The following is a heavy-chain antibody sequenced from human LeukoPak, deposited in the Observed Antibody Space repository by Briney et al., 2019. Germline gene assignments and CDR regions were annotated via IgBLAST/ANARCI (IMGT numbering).Heavy chain of an antibody. Sequence: GGSLRLSCAASGFTFSSYGMHWVRQAPGKGLEWVAVIWCDGSNKYYADSVKGRFTISRDNSKNTLYLQMNSLRAEDTAVYYCARDLPSAGAFDIWGQGTMVTVSS. CDR1: GFTFSSYG. D-gene: IGHD3-10*01. CDR3: ARDLPSAGAFDI. J-gene: IGHJ3*02. V-gene: IGHV3-33*01. CDR2: IWCDGSNK.